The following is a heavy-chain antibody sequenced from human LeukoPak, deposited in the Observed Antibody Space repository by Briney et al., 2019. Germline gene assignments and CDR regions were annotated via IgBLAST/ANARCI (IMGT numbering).Heavy chain of an antibody. CDR1: GFIFSSCW. V-gene: IGHV3-7*01. CDR3: ARDDYYYDSSYYYYYMDV. J-gene: IGHJ6*03. CDR2: IQGDGSDK. Sequence: GGSLRLSCAACGFIFSSCWMRVRRQAGGGGVGWMANIQGDGSDKYYVDSVRGRFTISRDNAKNSLYLQMNSRRAEDTTVYYCARDDYYYDSSYYYYYMDVWGKGTTVTVSS. D-gene: IGHD3-22*01.